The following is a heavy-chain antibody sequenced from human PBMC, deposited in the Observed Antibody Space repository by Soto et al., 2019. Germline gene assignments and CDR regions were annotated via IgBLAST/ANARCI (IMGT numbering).Heavy chain of an antibody. Sequence: ASVKVSCKASGYTFTSYYMHWVRQAPGQGLEWMGIINPSGGSTSYAQKFQGRVTMTRDTSTSTVYMELSSLISEDTAVYYCARDGGCSSTSYYRDYYYYGMDVWGQGTTVTVSS. CDR1: GYTFTSYY. CDR2: INPSGGST. V-gene: IGHV1-46*01. CDR3: ARDGGCSSTSYYRDYYYYGMDV. D-gene: IGHD2-2*02. J-gene: IGHJ6*02.